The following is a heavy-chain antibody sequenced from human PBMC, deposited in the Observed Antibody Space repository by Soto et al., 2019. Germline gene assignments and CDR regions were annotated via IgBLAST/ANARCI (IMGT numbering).Heavy chain of an antibody. CDR1: GYTFTSYG. CDR3: ARIQGSFIAVAGTRYYYGMDV. Sequence: QVQLVQSGAEVKKPGASLKVSCKASGYTFTSYGISWVRQAPGEGLEWMGWISAYNGNTNYAQKLQGRVTMTTDTSTSTAYMELRSLRSDDTAVYYCARIQGSFIAVAGTRYYYGMDVWGQGTTVTVSS. D-gene: IGHD6-19*01. J-gene: IGHJ6*02. V-gene: IGHV1-18*01. CDR2: ISAYNGNT.